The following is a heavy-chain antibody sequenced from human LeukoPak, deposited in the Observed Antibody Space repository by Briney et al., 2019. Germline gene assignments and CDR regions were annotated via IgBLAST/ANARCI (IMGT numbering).Heavy chain of an antibody. V-gene: IGHV1-69*05. Sequence: ASVKVSCKASGGTFSSYAISWVRQAPGQGLEWMGRIIPIFGTANYAQKFQGRVTMTTDTSTSTAYMELRSLRSDDTAMYYCARRLERHHDFDYWGQGTLVTVSS. CDR3: ARRLERHHDFDY. CDR2: IIPIFGTA. CDR1: GGTFSSYA. D-gene: IGHD1-1*01. J-gene: IGHJ4*02.